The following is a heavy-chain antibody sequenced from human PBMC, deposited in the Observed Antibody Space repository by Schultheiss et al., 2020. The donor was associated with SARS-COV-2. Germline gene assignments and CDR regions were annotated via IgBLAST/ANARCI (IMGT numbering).Heavy chain of an antibody. CDR3: ARGAGFRGVLDY. CDR2: ISYDGSNK. Sequence: GGSLRLSCAASGFTFSSYAMHWVRQAPGKGLEWVAVISYDGSNKYYADSVKGRFTISRDNSKNTLYLQMNSLRAEDTAVYYCARGAGFRGVLDYWGQGTLVIVAS. J-gene: IGHJ4*02. CDR1: GFTFSSYA. V-gene: IGHV3-30*04. D-gene: IGHD3-10*01.